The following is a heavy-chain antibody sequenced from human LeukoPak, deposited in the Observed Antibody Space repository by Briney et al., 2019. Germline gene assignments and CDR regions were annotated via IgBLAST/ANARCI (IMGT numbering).Heavy chain of an antibody. CDR1: GNIFTGYY. D-gene: IGHD2-15*01. V-gene: IGHV1-2*02. CDR3: ARLGYCSGGSCHDAFDI. Sequence: ASVKVSCKASGNIFTGYYLHWVRQAPGQGLEWMGWINPNGGGPKYAPKFQGRVTMTRDTSINTVYMELSSLRSEDTAVYYCARLGYCSGGSCHDAFDIWGQGTMVTVSS. CDR2: INPNGGGP. J-gene: IGHJ3*02.